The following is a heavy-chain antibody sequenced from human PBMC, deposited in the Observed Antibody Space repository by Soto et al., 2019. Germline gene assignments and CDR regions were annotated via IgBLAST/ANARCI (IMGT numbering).Heavy chain of an antibody. Sequence: QVQLQESGPGLVKPSETLSLSCTVSGGSINTYYWNWIRKPAGKGLEWIGRIYSSGATNYNPSLKSRVTMSTDTSTNHFSLRLSSVTPADTAVYYCAREHKVVNDFEFWGQGILVTVSS. CDR1: GGSINTYY. J-gene: IGHJ4*02. CDR3: AREHKVVNDFEF. CDR2: IYSSGAT. V-gene: IGHV4-4*07. D-gene: IGHD2-15*01.